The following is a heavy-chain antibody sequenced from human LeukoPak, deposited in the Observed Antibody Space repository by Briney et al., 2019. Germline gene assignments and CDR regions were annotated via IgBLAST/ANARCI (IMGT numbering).Heavy chain of an antibody. D-gene: IGHD3-10*01. Sequence: GRSLRLSCAASGFTFSSYAMHWVRQAPGKGLEWVAVISYDGSNKYYADSVKGRFTISRDNSKNTLYLQMNSLRAEDTAVYYCARAPFGELLGALGYWGQGTLVTVSS. CDR2: ISYDGSNK. V-gene: IGHV3-30-3*01. CDR3: ARAPFGELLGALGY. CDR1: GFTFSSYA. J-gene: IGHJ4*02.